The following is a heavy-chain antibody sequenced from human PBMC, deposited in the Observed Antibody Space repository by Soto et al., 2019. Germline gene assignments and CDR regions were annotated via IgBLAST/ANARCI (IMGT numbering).Heavy chain of an antibody. CDR3: ARDLFADKAMVRFYYYYGMDV. J-gene: IGHJ6*02. CDR1: GYTFTSYG. CDR2: ISAYNGNT. V-gene: IGHV1-18*01. D-gene: IGHD5-18*01. Sequence: QVQLVQSGAEVKKPGASVKVSCKASGYTFTSYGISWVRQAPGQGLEWMGWISAYNGNTNYAQKLQGRVTMTTATSTRTAYMELRSLRSDDTAVYYCARDLFADKAMVRFYYYYGMDVWGQGTTVTVSS.